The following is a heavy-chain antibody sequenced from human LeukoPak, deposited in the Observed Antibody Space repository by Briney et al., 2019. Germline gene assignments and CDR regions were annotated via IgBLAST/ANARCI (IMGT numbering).Heavy chain of an antibody. D-gene: IGHD2-15*01. V-gene: IGHV3-20*04. CDR1: GFNFDDYG. CDR2: INWSGGNT. Sequence: GGSLRLSCADSGFNFDDYGMSWVRQPPGEGLEWVSGINWSGGNTGYADSVKGRFTISRDNAKNSLYLQMNSLRAEDTALYYCARDHRWRREWWEDWYFDLWGRGTLVTVSS. CDR3: ARDHRWRREWWEDWYFDL. J-gene: IGHJ2*01.